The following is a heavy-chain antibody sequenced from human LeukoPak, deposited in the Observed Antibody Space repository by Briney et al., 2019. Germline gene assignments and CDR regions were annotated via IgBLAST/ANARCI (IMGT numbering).Heavy chain of an antibody. CDR1: GGSVSSGSYY. CDR3: ASRDSSGYCDY. D-gene: IGHD3-22*01. CDR2: IYYSGST. Sequence: PSETLSLTCTVSGGSVSSGSYYWSWIRQPPGKGLEWIGYIYYSGSTNYNPSLKSRVTISVDTSKNQFSLKLSSVTAADTAVYYCASRDSSGYCDYWGQGTLVTASS. J-gene: IGHJ4*02. V-gene: IGHV4-61*01.